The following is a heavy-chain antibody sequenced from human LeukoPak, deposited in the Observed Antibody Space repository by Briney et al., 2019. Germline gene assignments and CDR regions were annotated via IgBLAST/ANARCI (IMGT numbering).Heavy chain of an antibody. J-gene: IGHJ4*02. CDR2: IYTSGSS. CDR1: GGSISTYY. Sequence: SETLSLTCTVSGGSISTYYWSWIRQPAGKGLEWIGRIYTSGSSNYNIPLKSRVTMSVDTSKNQFSLKLSSVTAADTAVYYCARENEPAARSFDYWGQGTLVTVSS. CDR3: ARENEPAARSFDY. D-gene: IGHD6-6*01. V-gene: IGHV4-4*07.